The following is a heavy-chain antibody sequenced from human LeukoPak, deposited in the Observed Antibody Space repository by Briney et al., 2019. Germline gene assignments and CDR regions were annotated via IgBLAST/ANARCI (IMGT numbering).Heavy chain of an antibody. D-gene: IGHD1-7*01. CDR1: DFTLGNVG. CDR3: ARDMVLGMTGTMRYYGLDV. Sequence: GGPLRSSGTTPSDFTLGNVGWTWFGKPPGGGWSWLVLFRGKPFVGTTEYAASVKGRFTMSRDDSKSIGYLQMNSLRTEDTAVYYCARDMVLGMTGTMRYYGLDVWGQGTTVTVSS. CDR2: FRGKPFVGTT. J-gene: IGHJ6*02. V-gene: IGHV3-49*03.